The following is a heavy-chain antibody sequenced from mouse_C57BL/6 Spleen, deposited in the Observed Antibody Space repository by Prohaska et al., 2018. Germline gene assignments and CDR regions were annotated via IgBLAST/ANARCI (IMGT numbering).Heavy chain of an antibody. CDR2: ISDGGSYT. V-gene: IGHV5-4*01. Sequence: EVQLVESGGGLVKPGGSLKLSCAASGFTFSSYAMSWVSQTPEQRLEWVATISDGGSYTYYPDNVKGRFTISRDNAKNNLYLQMSHLKSEDTAMYYCARAYGNYGWFAYWGQGTLVTVSA. CDR1: GFTFSSYA. J-gene: IGHJ3*01. CDR3: ARAYGNYGWFAY. D-gene: IGHD2-1*01.